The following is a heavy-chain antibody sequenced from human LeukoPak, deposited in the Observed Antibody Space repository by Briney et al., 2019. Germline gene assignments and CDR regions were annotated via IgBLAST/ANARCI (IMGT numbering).Heavy chain of an antibody. V-gene: IGHV1-69*05. Sequence: GASVKVSCKASGGTFSSYAISWVRQAPGQGLEWMVGIIPIFGTANYAQKFQGRVTITTDESTSTAYMELSSLRSEDTAVYYCARAPQKYCSSTSCYFDYWGQRTLVTVSS. CDR3: ARAPQKYCSSTSCYFDY. D-gene: IGHD2-2*01. J-gene: IGHJ4*02. CDR2: IIPIFGTA. CDR1: GGTFSSYA.